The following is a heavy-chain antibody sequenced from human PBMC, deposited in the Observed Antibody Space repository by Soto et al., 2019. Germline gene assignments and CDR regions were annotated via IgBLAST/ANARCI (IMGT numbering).Heavy chain of an antibody. CDR1: GFTFSSYA. CDR3: ARAIETAMDPCDY. Sequence: GGSLRLSCAASGFTFSSYAMHWVRQAPGKGLEWVAVISYDGSNKYYADSVKGRFTISRDNSKNTFYLQMNSLRGDDTALYYCARAIETAMDPCDYWGQGALVTVSS. D-gene: IGHD5-18*01. V-gene: IGHV3-30-3*01. J-gene: IGHJ4*02. CDR2: ISYDGSNK.